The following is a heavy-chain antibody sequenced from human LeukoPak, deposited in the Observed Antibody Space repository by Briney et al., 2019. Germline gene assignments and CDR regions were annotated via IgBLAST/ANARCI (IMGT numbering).Heavy chain of an antibody. CDR3: ARDGLNTMVRGKIHYYYMDV. D-gene: IGHD3-10*01. J-gene: IGHJ6*03. V-gene: IGHV4-59*12. CDR1: GGSISSYY. Sequence: PSETLSLTCTVSGGSISSYYWNWIRQPPGKGLEWIGYVYYIGSTNYNPSLKSRVTISVDTSKNQFSLKLSSVTAADTAVYYCARDGLNTMVRGKIHYYYMDVWGKGTTVTISS. CDR2: VYYIGST.